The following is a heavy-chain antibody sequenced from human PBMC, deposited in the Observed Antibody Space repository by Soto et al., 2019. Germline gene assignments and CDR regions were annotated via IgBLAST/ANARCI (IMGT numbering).Heavy chain of an antibody. J-gene: IGHJ5*02. Sequence: ASVKVSCKASGYTFTGYYMHRVRQAPGQGLEWMGWINPNSGGTNYAQKFQGRVTMTRDTSISTAYMELSRLRSDDTAVYYCARVGIAAAGEVDWFDPWGQGTLVTVSS. V-gene: IGHV1-2*02. D-gene: IGHD6-13*01. CDR2: INPNSGGT. CDR3: ARVGIAAAGEVDWFDP. CDR1: GYTFTGYY.